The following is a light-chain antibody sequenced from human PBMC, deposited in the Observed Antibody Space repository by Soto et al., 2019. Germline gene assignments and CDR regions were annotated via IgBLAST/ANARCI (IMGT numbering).Light chain of an antibody. CDR2: DAS. J-gene: IGKJ1*01. Sequence: DIQMTQSPSTLFASVGDRVTITCRASQSISSWLAWYQQKPGKAPNLLIYDASTLESGVPSRFSGSGSGTELTLTISSLQPDDFATYYCQQYNRSWTFGQGTKVHIK. CDR1: QSISSW. V-gene: IGKV1-5*01. CDR3: QQYNRSWT.